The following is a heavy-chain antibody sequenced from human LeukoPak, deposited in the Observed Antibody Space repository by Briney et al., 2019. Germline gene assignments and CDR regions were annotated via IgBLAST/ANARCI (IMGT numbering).Heavy chain of an antibody. J-gene: IGHJ4*02. CDR1: GGSFSGYY. D-gene: IGHD3-22*01. CDR2: INHSGST. Sequence: SETLSLTCAVYGGSFSGYYWSWIRQPPGKGLEWIGEINHSGSTNYNPSLKSRVTISVDTSKNQLSLKLSSVTAADTALYYCARRALGYDSSGHYGPFDYWGQGTLVTVSS. CDR3: ARRALGYDSSGHYGPFDY. V-gene: IGHV4-34*01.